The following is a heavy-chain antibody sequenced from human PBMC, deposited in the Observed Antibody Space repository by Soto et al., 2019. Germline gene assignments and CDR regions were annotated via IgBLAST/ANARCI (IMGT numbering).Heavy chain of an antibody. CDR1: GFTFSGHG. V-gene: IGHV3-33*01. D-gene: IGHD1-1*01. CDR2: IVRDGRKQ. Sequence: QVQLVESGGGVVQPGSSLRRLCEASGFTFSGHGMHWVRQAPGKGLEWLAVIVRDGRKQAYAHSVKGRFTISRDNSKNTLYLQMNSLRDEDTAVYYCARDAVYTDNGFDYWGLGTLLTVSS. J-gene: IGHJ4*02. CDR3: ARDAVYTDNGFDY.